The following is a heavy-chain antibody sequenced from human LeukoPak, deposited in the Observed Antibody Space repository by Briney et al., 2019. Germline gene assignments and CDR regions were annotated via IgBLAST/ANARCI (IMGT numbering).Heavy chain of an antibody. CDR3: ARLSVIVGAALEYYYYYMDV. CDR1: GVTFSGYY. V-gene: IGHV4-34*01. CDR2: SNDSGGT. J-gene: IGHJ6*03. Sequence: KASETLSLTCAVYGVTFSGYYWSWIRQPPGKRLEWVGESNDSGGTNYNPSLKSRVTISADKSKNQVSLKLTSVTAADTAVYYCARLSVIVGAALEYYYYYMDVWGQGTTVTVSS. D-gene: IGHD1-26*01.